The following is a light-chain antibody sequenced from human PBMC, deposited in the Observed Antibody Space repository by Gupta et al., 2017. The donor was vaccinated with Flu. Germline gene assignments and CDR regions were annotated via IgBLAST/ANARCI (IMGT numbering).Light chain of an antibody. J-gene: IGKJ2*01. CDR3: YHTNSFPYT. CDR1: QDINNW. V-gene: IGKV1D-12*01. Sequence: DIQMTQSPSSVSASVGDRVTITCRTNQDINNWLDWYQQKPGKAPKLLIYSTSSLQSGVPSRVSGSGSETDFTLTIRRLQPEDFATYHCYHTNSFPYTFGHGTKVEI. CDR2: STS.